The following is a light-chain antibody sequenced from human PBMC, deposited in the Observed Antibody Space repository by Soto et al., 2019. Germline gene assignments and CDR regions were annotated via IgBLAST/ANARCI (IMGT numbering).Light chain of an antibody. CDR2: SAS. J-gene: IGKJ1*01. CDR3: QQFNIYPPT. V-gene: IGKV1-9*01. CDR1: QGIGSF. Sequence: DIQLTQSPSFLSASVGDRVTITCRASQGIGSFLAWYQQKPGKAPRLLIYSASPLQSGVSLRFSGSGSGTEFTLTISSLQSEDFATYYCQQFNIYPPTFGQGTKVEIK.